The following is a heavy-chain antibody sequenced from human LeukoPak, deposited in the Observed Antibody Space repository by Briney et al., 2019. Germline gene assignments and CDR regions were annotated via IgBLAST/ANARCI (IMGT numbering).Heavy chain of an antibody. CDR3: ARDPPRGSWNRVIFDY. J-gene: IGHJ4*02. CDR2: INPPGTNT. D-gene: IGHD1/OR15-1a*01. Sequence: ASVKVSCKASGYTFTNYYMHWVRQAPGQGLEWMGLINPPGTNTNYAQKFQGRVTITADKSTSTAYMELSSLRSEDTAVYYCARDPPRGSWNRVIFDYWGQGTLVTVSS. CDR1: GYTFTNYY. V-gene: IGHV1-46*01.